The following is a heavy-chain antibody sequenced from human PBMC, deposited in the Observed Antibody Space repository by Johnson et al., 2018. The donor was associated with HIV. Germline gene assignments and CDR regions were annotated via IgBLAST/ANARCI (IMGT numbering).Heavy chain of an antibody. D-gene: IGHD3-16*01. CDR1: GFTFSSYW. J-gene: IGHJ3*02. Sequence: VQLVESGGGLVQPGGSLRLSCLASGFTFSSYWMSWVRQAPGKGLEWVANIKQDGSEKYYVDSVKGRFTISRDNAKNALYLQMNSLRVEDTAIYYCARGWGGQQPIWGQGTMVTVSS. CDR3: ARGWGGQQPI. CDR2: IKQDGSEK. V-gene: IGHV3-7*03.